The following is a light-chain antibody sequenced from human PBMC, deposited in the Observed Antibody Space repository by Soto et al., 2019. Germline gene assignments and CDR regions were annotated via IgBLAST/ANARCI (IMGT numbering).Light chain of an antibody. CDR2: GAS. Sequence: EIVLTQSPGTLSLSPGERATLSCRASQSVSSSYLAWYQQKPGQAPRLLIYGASSRATGIPDRFSGSGSGTDFTLTISRLEPEDFAVYYCQQYGSLRTFGQVTKVEIK. J-gene: IGKJ1*01. V-gene: IGKV3-20*01. CDR3: QQYGSLRT. CDR1: QSVSSSY.